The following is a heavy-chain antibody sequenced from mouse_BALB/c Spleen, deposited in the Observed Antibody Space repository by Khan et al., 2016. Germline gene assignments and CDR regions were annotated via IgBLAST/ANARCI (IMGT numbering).Heavy chain of an antibody. V-gene: IGHV14-1*02. CDR2: IDPENGNT. CDR3: ALDGSGFAY. CDR1: GFNIKDYY. Sequence: VQLQQSGAELVRPGALVKLSCKASGFNIKDYYMHWVKQRPEQGLEWIGWIDPENGNTIYDPKFQGQASIKAATSSNTAYLQLSSLTSEDTAVYYCALDGSGFAYWGQGTLVTVSA. J-gene: IGHJ3*01. D-gene: IGHD2-3*01.